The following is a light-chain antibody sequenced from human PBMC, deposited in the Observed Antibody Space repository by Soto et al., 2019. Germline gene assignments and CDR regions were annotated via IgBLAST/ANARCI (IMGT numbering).Light chain of an antibody. CDR1: QSINTW. J-gene: IGKJ2*01. CDR3: HQYDGH. Sequence: DIQMTQSPSTVSASVGDRVTITCRASQSINTWLAWYQQKPGKAPRLLIYDASSLQSGVSSRFSGSGSGTEITLTIRSLEPDDFATHYCHQYDGHFGQGTKLEIK. CDR2: DAS. V-gene: IGKV1-5*01.